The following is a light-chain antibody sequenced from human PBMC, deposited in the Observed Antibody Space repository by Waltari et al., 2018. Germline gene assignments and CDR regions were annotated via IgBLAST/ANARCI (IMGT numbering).Light chain of an antibody. J-gene: IGLJ2*01. Sequence: QSILTQPPSASGTPGRTVPISCSGTNSNVGATSVCWSHQLQGTAPKPLIFGNNQRPSGVPDRFSGSKSGTSASLAIRGLRSEDEADYYCATWDDRLTAVFGGGTKLTVL. CDR1: NSNVGATS. CDR3: ATWDDRLTAV. V-gene: IGLV1-47*01. CDR2: GNN.